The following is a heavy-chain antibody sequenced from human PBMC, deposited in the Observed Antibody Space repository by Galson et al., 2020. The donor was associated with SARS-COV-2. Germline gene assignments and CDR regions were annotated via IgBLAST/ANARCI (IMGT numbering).Heavy chain of an antibody. CDR3: ARHPGPGLRFLEWLLSDYYYYGMDV. V-gene: IGHV4-39*01. J-gene: IGHJ6*02. Sequence: ETSETLSLTCTVSGGSISSSRYYWGWIRQPPGKGLEWLGSIYYSGSTYYNPSLKSRVTISVDTSKNQFSLKLSSVTAADTAVYYCARHPGPGLRFLEWLLSDYYYYGMDVWGQGTTVTVSS. CDR2: IYYSGST. CDR1: GGSISSSRYY. D-gene: IGHD3-3*01.